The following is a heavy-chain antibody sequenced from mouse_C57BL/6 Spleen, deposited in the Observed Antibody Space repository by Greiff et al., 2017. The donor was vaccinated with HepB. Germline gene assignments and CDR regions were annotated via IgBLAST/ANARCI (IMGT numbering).Heavy chain of an antibody. CDR1: GFSFNTYA. CDR3: VRERVTGYFDV. J-gene: IGHJ1*03. CDR2: IRSKSNNYAT. D-gene: IGHD2-2*01. Sequence: EVHLVESGGGLVQPKGSLKLSCAASGFSFNTYAMNWVRQAPGKGLEWVARIRSKSNNYATYYADSVKDRFTISRDDSESMLYLQMNNLKTEDTAMYYCVRERVTGYFDVWGTGTTVTVSS. V-gene: IGHV10-1*01.